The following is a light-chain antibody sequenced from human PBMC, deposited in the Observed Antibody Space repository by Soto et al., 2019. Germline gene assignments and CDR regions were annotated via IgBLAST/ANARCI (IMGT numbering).Light chain of an antibody. J-gene: IGKJ1*01. CDR1: QSISIY. CDR3: QQSYSIPHT. Sequence: DNQMTLSPSSLSASIGDRVTITCRASQSISIYLNWYQQKPGKAPRLLIYGGTRLQSGVPSRFSGGGSGADFTLTVSSLQPEDFATYYCQQSYSIPHTFGQGTKVDIK. V-gene: IGKV1-39*01. CDR2: GGT.